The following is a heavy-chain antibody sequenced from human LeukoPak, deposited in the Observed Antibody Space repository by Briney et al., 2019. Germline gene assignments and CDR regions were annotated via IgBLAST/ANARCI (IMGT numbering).Heavy chain of an antibody. CDR2: IKQDGSEK. J-gene: IGHJ4*02. CDR1: GFTFSSYT. V-gene: IGHV3-7*01. D-gene: IGHD1-26*01. CDR3: ARDKIVGATNFDY. Sequence: GGSLRLSCAASGFTFSSYTMSWVRQAPGKGLEWVANIKQDGSEKYYVDSVKGRFTISRDNAKNSLYLQMNSLRAEDTAVYYCARDKIVGATNFDYWGQGTLVTVSS.